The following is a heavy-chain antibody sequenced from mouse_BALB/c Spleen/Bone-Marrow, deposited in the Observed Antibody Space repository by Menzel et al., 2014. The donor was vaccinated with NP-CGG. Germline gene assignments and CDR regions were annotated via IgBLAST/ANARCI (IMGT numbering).Heavy chain of an antibody. CDR2: IYPGNSDT. CDR1: SYTFTSYW. CDR3: TKLYDDVEGY. J-gene: IGHJ2*02. Sequence: EVQLQQSGTVLARPGASVKMTCKASSYTFTSYWMHWVKQRPGQGLEWIGAIYPGNSDTSYNQKFKGKAKLTAVTSTSTAYMELSSLTNEDSAVYYCTKLYDDVEGYWGQGTSLTVS. D-gene: IGHD2-3*01. V-gene: IGHV1-5*01.